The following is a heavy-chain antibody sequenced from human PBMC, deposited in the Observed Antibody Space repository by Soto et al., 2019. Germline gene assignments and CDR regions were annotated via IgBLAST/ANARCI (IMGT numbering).Heavy chain of an antibody. V-gene: IGHV1-69*01. D-gene: IGHD6-6*01. CDR2: IIPIFGTA. CDR1: GGTFSSYA. Sequence: QVQLVQSGAEVKKPGSSVKVSCKASGGTFSSYAISWVRQAPGQGLEWMGGIIPIFGTANYAQKFQGRVTITADESTSTAYMELSSLRSEDTAVYYCARDRYSSSSTYYYGMDVWGQGTTVTVSS. CDR3: ARDRYSSSSTYYYGMDV. J-gene: IGHJ6*02.